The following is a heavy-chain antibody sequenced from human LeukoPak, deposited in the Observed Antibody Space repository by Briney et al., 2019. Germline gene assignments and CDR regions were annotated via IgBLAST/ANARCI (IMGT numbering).Heavy chain of an antibody. CDR1: GYTLTSYG. J-gene: IGHJ6*03. V-gene: IGHV1-2*02. D-gene: IGHD1-26*01. CDR3: ARDQGLVAYYYYYYMDV. CDR2: INPNSGGT. Sequence: ASVKVSCKASGYTLTSYGISWVRQAPGQGLEWMRWINPNSGGTNYAQKFQGRVTMTRDTSISTAYVELSRLRSDDTAVYYCARDQGLVAYYYYYYMDVWGKGTTVTVSS.